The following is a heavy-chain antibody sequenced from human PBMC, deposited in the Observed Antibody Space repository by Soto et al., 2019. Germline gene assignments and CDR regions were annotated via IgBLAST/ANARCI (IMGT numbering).Heavy chain of an antibody. J-gene: IGHJ4*02. CDR1: GYTFTSYG. V-gene: IGHV1-18*01. CDR3: ARGSVLRYFDWLSSPFDY. CDR2: LIPYNGDR. D-gene: IGHD3-9*01. Sequence: ASVKVSCKASGYTFTSYGISWVRQAPGQGLEWMGLLIPYNGDRIYAQKFQGRVTITADESTSTAYMELSSLRSEDTAVYYCARGSVLRYFDWLSSPFDYWGQGTLVTVSS.